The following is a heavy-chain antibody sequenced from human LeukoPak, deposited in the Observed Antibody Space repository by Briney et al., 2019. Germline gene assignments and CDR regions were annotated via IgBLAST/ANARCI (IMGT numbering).Heavy chain of an antibody. CDR3: ARGYSYGAAVDAFDI. CDR2: ISYDGSNK. Sequence: GGPLRLSCAASRFTFSSYGMHWVRQAPGKGLEWVAVISYDGSNKYHADSVKGRFTISRDNAKNSLYLQMNSLRAEDTAVYYCARGYSYGAAVDAFDIWGQGTMVTVSS. V-gene: IGHV3-30*03. D-gene: IGHD5-18*01. J-gene: IGHJ3*02. CDR1: RFTFSSYG.